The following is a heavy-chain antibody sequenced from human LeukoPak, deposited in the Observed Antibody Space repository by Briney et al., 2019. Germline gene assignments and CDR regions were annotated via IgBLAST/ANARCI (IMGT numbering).Heavy chain of an antibody. Sequence: GGSLRLSCAGSGFPFSSHGMNWVRQAPGKGLEWISGISPGGGPTYYADSVKGRFTISRDNSKNTLYLQMNSLRAEDTAVYYCAKTPAPVFGSKHYFDYWGQGTLVTVSS. CDR2: ISPGGGPT. V-gene: IGHV3-23*01. CDR1: GFPFSSHG. CDR3: AKTPAPVFGSKHYFDY. J-gene: IGHJ4*02. D-gene: IGHD3-3*01.